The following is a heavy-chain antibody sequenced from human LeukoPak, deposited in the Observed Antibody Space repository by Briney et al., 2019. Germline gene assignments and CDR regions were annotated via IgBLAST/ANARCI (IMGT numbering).Heavy chain of an antibody. CDR3: AKDQGFYDYYGMDV. Sequence: GGSLRLSCVASGFTFSTFGMHWVRQAPGKGLEWVGVISYDGNSKYYADSVKGRFTISRDNSKNMQYLQMNSLRGEDTAVYYCAKDQGFYDYYGMDVWGQGTTVTVSS. CDR1: GFTFSTFG. V-gene: IGHV3-30*18. J-gene: IGHJ6*02. CDR2: ISYDGNSK.